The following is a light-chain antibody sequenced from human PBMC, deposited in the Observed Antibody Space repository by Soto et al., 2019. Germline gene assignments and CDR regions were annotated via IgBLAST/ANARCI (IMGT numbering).Light chain of an antibody. CDR1: SSDVGGYNY. J-gene: IGLJ2*01. CDR3: SSYTSSSTHFV. V-gene: IGLV2-14*01. Sequence: QSVLTQPGSVSGSPGQSITISCTGTSSDVGGYNYVSWYRQHPGKAPKLMIYDVSKRPSGVSNRFSGSKSGNTASLTISGLQAEDEADYYCSSYTSSSTHFVFGAGTKVTVL. CDR2: DVS.